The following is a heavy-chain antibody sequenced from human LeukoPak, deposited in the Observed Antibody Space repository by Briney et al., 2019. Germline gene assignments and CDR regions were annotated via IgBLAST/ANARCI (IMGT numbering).Heavy chain of an antibody. CDR2: INSDGSSA. V-gene: IGHV3-74*01. CDR3: ATSRTFDY. Sequence: GGSLRLSCAASGFTFSSYWMHWVRHSPGKGLVWVSGINSDGSSASYADSVKGRFTISRDNAKNTVYLQMNSLRAEDTAVYHCATSRTFDYWGQGTLVTVSS. J-gene: IGHJ4*02. CDR1: GFTFSSYW.